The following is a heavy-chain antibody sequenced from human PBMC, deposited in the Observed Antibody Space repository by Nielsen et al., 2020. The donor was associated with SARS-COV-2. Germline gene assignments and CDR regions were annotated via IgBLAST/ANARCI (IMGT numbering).Heavy chain of an antibody. D-gene: IGHD3-16*01. CDR3: AKGGVWGDAFDI. V-gene: IGHV3-9*01. CDR2: ISWNSGSI. Sequence: SLRLSCAASGFTFDDYAMHWVRQAPGKGLEWVSGISWNSGSIGYADSVKGRFTISRDNAKNSLYLQMNSLRAEDTALYYCAKGGVWGDAFDIWGQGTMVTVSS. J-gene: IGHJ3*02. CDR1: GFTFDDYA.